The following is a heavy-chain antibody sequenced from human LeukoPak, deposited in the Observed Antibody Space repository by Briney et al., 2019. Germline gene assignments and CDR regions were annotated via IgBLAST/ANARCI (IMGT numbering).Heavy chain of an antibody. CDR3: ATLIVGPTYFDY. CDR2: IHYRGTT. CDR1: GESLNGYY. D-gene: IGHD1-26*01. V-gene: IGHV4-34*01. J-gene: IGHJ4*02. Sequence: PSETLSLTCAVHGESLNGYYWNWIRQPPGKGLEWIGEIHYRGTTNYNPSFKSRVTVSADASRNQFSLNLTSVTAADTAIYYCATLIVGPTYFDYRGQGSLVTVSS.